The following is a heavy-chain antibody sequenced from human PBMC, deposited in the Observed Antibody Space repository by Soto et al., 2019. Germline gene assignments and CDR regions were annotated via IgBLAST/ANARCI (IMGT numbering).Heavy chain of an antibody. CDR1: GFTFSSYV. J-gene: IGHJ4*02. CDR2: LSGNGSST. V-gene: IGHV3-74*01. Sequence: GGSLRLSCAASGFTFSSYVMSWVRQAPGKGLEWVSRLSGNGSSTSYADSVKGRFTISRDNAKNTLYLQMNSLRAEDTAVYYCATRTVAVFDYWGQGTLVTVSS. CDR3: ATRTVAVFDY. D-gene: IGHD6-19*01.